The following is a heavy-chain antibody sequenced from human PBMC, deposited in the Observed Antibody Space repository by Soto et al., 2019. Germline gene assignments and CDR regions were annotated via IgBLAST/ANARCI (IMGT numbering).Heavy chain of an antibody. CDR1: GFIFSDYW. Sequence: EVQLVESGGGLVQPGGSLRLSCADSGFIFSDYWIHWVRQAPGKGLVWVSRIKSDEITTNYADSVWGRLTISRDNAKNTVYLQMNSLRAEDTAVYYCARGARNYYYFDYWGQGTLVTVSS. CDR3: ARGARNYYYFDY. D-gene: IGHD3-10*01. J-gene: IGHJ4*02. V-gene: IGHV3-74*01. CDR2: IKSDEITT.